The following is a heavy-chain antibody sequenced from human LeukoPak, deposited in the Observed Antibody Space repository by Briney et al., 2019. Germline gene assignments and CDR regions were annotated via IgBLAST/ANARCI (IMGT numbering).Heavy chain of an antibody. V-gene: IGHV3-53*01. CDR1: GFTVSSNY. J-gene: IGHJ4*02. CDR2: IYGGGNI. CDR3: ARGAGYNYPYYFDY. D-gene: IGHD5-24*01. Sequence: PGGSLRLSCAASGFTVSSNYMNWVLQAPGKGLEWVSVIYGGGNIYYADSVKGRFTISRDNSKNTLYLQMNSLRAEDTAVYYCARGAGYNYPYYFDYWGQGTLVTVSS.